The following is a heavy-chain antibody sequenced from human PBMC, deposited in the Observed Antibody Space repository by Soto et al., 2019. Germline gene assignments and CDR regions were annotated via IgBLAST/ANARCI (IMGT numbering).Heavy chain of an antibody. J-gene: IGHJ5*02. Sequence: PSETLSLTCTVSGGSISSYYWSWIRQPPGKGLEWIGYIYYSGSTNYNPSLKSRVTISVDTSKNQFSLKLSSVTAADTAVYYCARWAGNYDILTGYYPNWFDPWGQGTLVTVSS. V-gene: IGHV4-59*01. CDR3: ARWAGNYDILTGYYPNWFDP. CDR1: GGSISSYY. CDR2: IYYSGST. D-gene: IGHD3-9*01.